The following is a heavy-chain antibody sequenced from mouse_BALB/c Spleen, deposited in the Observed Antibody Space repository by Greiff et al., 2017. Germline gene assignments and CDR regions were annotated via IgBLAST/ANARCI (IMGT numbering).Heavy chain of an antibody. V-gene: IGHV5-17*02. CDR1: GFTFSSFG. Sequence: EVKLVESGGGLVQPGGSRKLSCAASGFTFSSFGMHWVRQAPEKGLEWVAYISSGSSTIYYADTVKGRFTISRDNPKNTLFLQMTSLRSEDTAMYYCARSEGDYWGQGTSGTVSS. J-gene: IGHJ4*01. CDR2: ISSGSSTI. CDR3: ARSEGDY.